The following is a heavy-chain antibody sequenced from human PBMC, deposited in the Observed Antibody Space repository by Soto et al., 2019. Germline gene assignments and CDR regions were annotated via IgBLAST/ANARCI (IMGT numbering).Heavy chain of an antibody. CDR2: INWDSGDI. CDR3: AKDTAPGFYDANGHLDY. CDR1: VISFDDYG. V-gene: IGHV3-9*01. J-gene: IGHJ4*02. Sequence: PGGSLRLSCVVSVISFDDYGMHLVRQVRGKGLEWVSGINWDSGDIGYADSVKGRFTISRDNAKNSLYLQMNSLKTEDTALYYCAKDTAPGFYDANGHLDYWGQGTPVTVSS. D-gene: IGHD2-8*01.